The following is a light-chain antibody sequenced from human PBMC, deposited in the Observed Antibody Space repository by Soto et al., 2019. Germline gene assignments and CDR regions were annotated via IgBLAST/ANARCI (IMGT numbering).Light chain of an antibody. J-gene: IGKJ4*01. Sequence: EIVLTQSPATLSLSPGERATLSCRASQSVSRYLAWYQQKPGQAPRLLIYDASNRATGIPARFSGSGSGTDFTHTISNLGPEDFAVNYCQQRSDWPSTFGGGTKVQIK. CDR2: DAS. CDR1: QSVSRY. V-gene: IGKV3-11*01. CDR3: QQRSDWPST.